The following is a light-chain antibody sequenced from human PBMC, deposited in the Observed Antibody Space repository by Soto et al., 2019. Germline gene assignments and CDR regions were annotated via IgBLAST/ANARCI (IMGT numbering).Light chain of an antibody. CDR3: SSFTNSGTVV. J-gene: IGLJ2*01. CDR1: SSDVGGHNY. Sequence: QSVLTQPASVSGSPGQSITISCTGTSSDVGGHNYVSWYQQHPGKAPKNMIYEVNNGPSGVSDRFSGSKSGNTASLTISGLQAEDEDYYYCSSFTNSGTVVFGGGTKVTVL. CDR2: EVN. V-gene: IGLV2-14*01.